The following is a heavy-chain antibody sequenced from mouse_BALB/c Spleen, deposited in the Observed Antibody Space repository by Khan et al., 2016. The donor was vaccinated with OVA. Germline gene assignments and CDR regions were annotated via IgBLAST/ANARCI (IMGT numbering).Heavy chain of an antibody. CDR1: GYSITSDYA. CDR3: ARVYGGDFDY. D-gene: IGHD1-1*01. V-gene: IGHV3-2*02. CDR2: ITYSGNT. Sequence: DVQLQESGPGLVKPSQSLSLTCTVTGYSITSDYAWNWIRQFPGNKLEWMGFITYSGNTNYNPPLKSRFSFTRDTSKNQFFLQLNSVTTEDTATYYCARVYGGDFDYWGQGTTLTVSS. J-gene: IGHJ2*01.